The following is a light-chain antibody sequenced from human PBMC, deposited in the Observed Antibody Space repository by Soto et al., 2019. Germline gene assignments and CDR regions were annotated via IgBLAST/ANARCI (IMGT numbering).Light chain of an antibody. Sequence: QSALTQSPSASGTPGQRVTISCSGSNSNIGRNTVNWYQQLPGTAPKLLIYNNNQRPSGVPDRFSGSRSGTSASLAISGLQSEDEADYYCATWDDSLSGLVIFGGGTKLTVL. CDR3: ATWDDSLSGLVI. CDR2: NNN. J-gene: IGLJ2*01. V-gene: IGLV1-44*01. CDR1: NSNIGRNT.